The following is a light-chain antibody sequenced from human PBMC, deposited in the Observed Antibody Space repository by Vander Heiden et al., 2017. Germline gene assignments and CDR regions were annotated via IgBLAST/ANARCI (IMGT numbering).Light chain of an antibody. CDR3: QQSYSTPLT. Sequence: IQMTQSPSSLSASVGDRVTITCRASQSISSYLNWYQQKPGKAPKLLIYAASSLQSGVPSRCSGSGSGTDCTLTISSLQPEDFATYYCQQSYSTPLTLGGGTKVEIK. V-gene: IGKV1-39*01. CDR1: QSISSY. CDR2: AAS. J-gene: IGKJ4*01.